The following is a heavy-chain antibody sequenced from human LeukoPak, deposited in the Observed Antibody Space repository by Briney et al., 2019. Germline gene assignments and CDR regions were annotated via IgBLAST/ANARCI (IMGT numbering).Heavy chain of an antibody. D-gene: IGHD2-8*01. V-gene: IGHV3-23*01. Sequence: SGGSLRLSCAASGFTFSSYGMSWVRQAPGKGLEWVSTISGSGGATYYADSVKGRFTISRDNSKNTLYLQMNSLRAEDTAVYYCARDNGRRGKPGAFDIWGQGTMVTVSS. CDR2: ISGSGGAT. CDR3: ARDNGRRGKPGAFDI. J-gene: IGHJ3*02. CDR1: GFTFSSYG.